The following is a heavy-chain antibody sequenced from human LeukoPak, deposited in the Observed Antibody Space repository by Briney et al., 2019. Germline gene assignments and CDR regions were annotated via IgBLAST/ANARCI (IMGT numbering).Heavy chain of an antibody. D-gene: IGHD3-22*01. Sequence: SVKVSCKASGFTFTSSTMQWVRQARGQRLEWIGWIVVGSGNTNYAQKFQERVTITRDMSTSTAYMELSSLRSEDTAVYYCARDDLRYYDSSGYYYDWGQGTLVTVSS. CDR1: GFTFTSST. V-gene: IGHV1-58*02. CDR3: ARDDLRYYDSSGYYYD. CDR2: IVVGSGNT. J-gene: IGHJ4*02.